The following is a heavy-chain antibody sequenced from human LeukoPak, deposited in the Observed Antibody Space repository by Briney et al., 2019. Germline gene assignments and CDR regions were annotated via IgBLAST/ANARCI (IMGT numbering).Heavy chain of an antibody. Sequence: SETLSLTCAVYGGSFSGYYWSWIRQPPGKGLEWIGETNHSGSTNYNPSLKSRVTISVDTSKNQFSLKLSSVTAADTAVYYCARGLGYCSGGSCQGLFDYWGQGTLVTVSS. D-gene: IGHD2-15*01. J-gene: IGHJ4*02. CDR2: TNHSGST. V-gene: IGHV4-34*01. CDR1: GGSFSGYY. CDR3: ARGLGYCSGGSCQGLFDY.